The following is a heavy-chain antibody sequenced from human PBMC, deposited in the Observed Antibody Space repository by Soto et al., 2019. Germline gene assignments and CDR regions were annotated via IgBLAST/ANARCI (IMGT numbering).Heavy chain of an antibody. CDR1: GFTFRSYA. D-gene: IGHD3-10*01. Sequence: GGSLRLSCVASGFTFRSYAMHWVRQAPGKGLEWVAVISYDGSNKYYADSVKGRFTLSRDNSKNTLYLQMNSLRAEDTAVYYCARAPYHYGSGSYYETVTNYWFGPWGQGTLVTVSS. J-gene: IGHJ5*02. CDR2: ISYDGSNK. CDR3: ARAPYHYGSGSYYETVTNYWFGP. V-gene: IGHV3-30-3*01.